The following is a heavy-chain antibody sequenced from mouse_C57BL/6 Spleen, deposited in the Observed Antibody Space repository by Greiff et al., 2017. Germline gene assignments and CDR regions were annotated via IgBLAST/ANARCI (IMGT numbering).Heavy chain of an antibody. D-gene: IGHD2-3*01. V-gene: IGHV1-55*01. CDR2: IYPGSGST. J-gene: IGHJ3*01. CDR3: ARCDDGYYWFAY. CDR1: GYTFTSYW. Sequence: QVQLKQPGAELVKPGASVKMSCKASGYTFTSYWITWVKQRPGQGLEWIGDIYPGSGSTNYNEKFKSKATLTVDTSSSTAYMQLSSLTSEDSAVYYCARCDDGYYWFAYWGQGTLVTVSA.